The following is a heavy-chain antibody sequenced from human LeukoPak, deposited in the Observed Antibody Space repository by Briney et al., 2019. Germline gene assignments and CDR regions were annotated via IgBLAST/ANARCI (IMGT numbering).Heavy chain of an antibody. CDR3: ARGISGYSGGL. CDR2: INHSGST. J-gene: IGHJ3*01. Sequence: TSETLSLTCAVYGGSFSGYYWSWIRQPPGKGLEWIGEINHSGSTNYNPSLKSRVTISVDTSKNQFSLKLNSVTAADTAVYYCARGISGYSGGLWGQGTMVTVSS. V-gene: IGHV4-34*01. CDR1: GGSFSGYY. D-gene: IGHD3-22*01.